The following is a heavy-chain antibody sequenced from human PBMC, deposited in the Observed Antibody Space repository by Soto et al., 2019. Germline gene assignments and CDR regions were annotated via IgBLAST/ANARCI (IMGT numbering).Heavy chain of an antibody. D-gene: IGHD4-17*01. Sequence: SETLSLTCTVSGGSISSYYWSWIRQPPGKGLEWIGYIYYSGSTNYNPSLKSRVTISVETSKNQFSLKLSSVTAADTSVYYCARYRLSYGEYVGWLDPGGQGTLVIFSS. CDR2: IYYSGST. CDR3: ARYRLSYGEYVGWLDP. CDR1: GGSISSYY. V-gene: IGHV4-59*01. J-gene: IGHJ5*02.